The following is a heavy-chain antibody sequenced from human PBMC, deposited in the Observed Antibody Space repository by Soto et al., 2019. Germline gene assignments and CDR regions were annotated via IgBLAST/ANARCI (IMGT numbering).Heavy chain of an antibody. CDR2: VRSDGDTT. D-gene: IGHD1-26*01. CDR1: GFTFSRYG. Sequence: EVQVLESGGGLVQPGGSLRLSCAASGFTFSRYGMNWVRQAPGKGLEWVSGVRSDGDTTYNADSVKGRFTVSRDNFRNTVELQMNNLRVEDTAVYYCAKGKGVGATPDGANCWGPGTLVTVSS. CDR3: AKGKGVGATPDGANC. V-gene: IGHV3-23*01. J-gene: IGHJ4*02.